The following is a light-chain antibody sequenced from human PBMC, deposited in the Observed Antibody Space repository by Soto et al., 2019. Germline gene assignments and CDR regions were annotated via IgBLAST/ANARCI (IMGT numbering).Light chain of an antibody. Sequence: EIVMTQSPATLSVSPGERATLSCRASQSVSSNLAWYQQKPGQAPRLLIYGASTRATGIPARFSGSGSGTEFTLTSISLQSEDFAVYYCQQYNNWPPTTFGQGTRLAIK. V-gene: IGKV3-15*01. J-gene: IGKJ5*01. CDR3: QQYNNWPPTT. CDR2: GAS. CDR1: QSVSSN.